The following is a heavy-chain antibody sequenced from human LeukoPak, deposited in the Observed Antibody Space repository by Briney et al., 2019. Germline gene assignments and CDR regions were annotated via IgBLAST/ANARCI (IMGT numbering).Heavy chain of an antibody. CDR1: GGTFSSYA. CDR3: ARSPGFGYYGSGSYSGWFDP. V-gene: IGHV1-69*13. D-gene: IGHD3-10*01. CDR2: IIPIFGTA. Sequence: GASVKVSCKASGGTFSSYAISWVRQAPGQGLEWMGGIIPIFGTANYAQKFQGRVTITADESTSTAYMELSSLRSEDTAVYYCARSPGFGYYGSGSYSGWFDPWGQGTLVTVSS. J-gene: IGHJ5*02.